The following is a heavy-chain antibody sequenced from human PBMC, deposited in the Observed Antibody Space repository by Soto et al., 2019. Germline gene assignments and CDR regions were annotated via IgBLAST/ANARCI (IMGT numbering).Heavy chain of an antibody. Sequence: QVQLVESGGGVVQPGRSLRLSCAASGFTFSSYGMHWVRQAPGKGLEWVAVISYDGSNKYYADSVKGRFTISRDNSKNTLYLQMNSLRAEDTAVYYCAKQGELKYYYMDVWGKGTTVTVSS. D-gene: IGHD1-26*01. J-gene: IGHJ6*03. V-gene: IGHV3-30*18. CDR3: AKQGELKYYYMDV. CDR1: GFTFSSYG. CDR2: ISYDGSNK.